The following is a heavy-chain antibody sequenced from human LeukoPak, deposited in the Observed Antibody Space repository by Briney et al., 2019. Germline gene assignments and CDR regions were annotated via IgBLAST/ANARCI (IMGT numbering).Heavy chain of an antibody. CDR3: ARGGGYSGYDWAFGY. Sequence: GASVKVSCKASGHTFTGYYMHWVRQAPGQGLEWTGWINPNSGGTNYAQKFQGRVTMTRDTSISTAYMELSRLRSDDTAVYYCARGGGYSGYDWAFGYWGQGTLVTVSS. D-gene: IGHD5-12*01. CDR1: GHTFTGYY. V-gene: IGHV1-2*02. CDR2: INPNSGGT. J-gene: IGHJ4*02.